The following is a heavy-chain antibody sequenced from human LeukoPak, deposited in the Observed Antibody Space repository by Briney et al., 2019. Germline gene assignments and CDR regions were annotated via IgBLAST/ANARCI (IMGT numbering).Heavy chain of an antibody. CDR2: IYYSGST. Sequence: SETLSLTCTVSGGSISSYDWSWIRQPPGKGLEWIGYIYYSGSTKYNPSLKSRVTISVDTSKNQFSLKLSSVTAADTAVYYCARHGGVGSGSYWYYFDYWGQGTLVTVSS. D-gene: IGHD3-10*01. J-gene: IGHJ4*02. CDR1: GGSISSYD. CDR3: ARHGGVGSGSYWYYFDY. V-gene: IGHV4-59*08.